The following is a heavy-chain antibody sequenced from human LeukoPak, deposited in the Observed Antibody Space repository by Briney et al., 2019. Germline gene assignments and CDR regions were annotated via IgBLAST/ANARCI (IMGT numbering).Heavy chain of an antibody. Sequence: GGSLRLSCAASGFTFSSYAMHWVRQAPGRGLEWVAVISYDGNHKYYADSVKGRFTISRDNSKNTLYLQMNSLRAEDTAVYYCARDGPQIVPAVPSGYWGQGTLSPSPQ. J-gene: IGHJ4*02. CDR3: ARDGPQIVPAVPSGY. D-gene: IGHD2-2*01. CDR2: ISYDGNHK. V-gene: IGHV3-30-3*01. CDR1: GFTFSSYA.